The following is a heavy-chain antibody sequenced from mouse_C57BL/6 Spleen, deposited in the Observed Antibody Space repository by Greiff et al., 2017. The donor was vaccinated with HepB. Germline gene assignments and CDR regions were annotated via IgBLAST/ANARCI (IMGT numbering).Heavy chain of an antibody. J-gene: IGHJ2*01. CDR3: ARGDYDGEAFDY. D-gene: IGHD2-4*01. CDR1: GYSITSDY. Sequence: EVQRVESGPGLAKPSQTLSLTCSVTGYSITSDYWNWIRKFPGNKLEYMGYISYSGSTYYNPSLKSRISITRDTSTNQYYLQLNSVTTEDTATYDWARGDYDGEAFDYWGQGTTLTVSS. V-gene: IGHV3-8*01. CDR2: ISYSGST.